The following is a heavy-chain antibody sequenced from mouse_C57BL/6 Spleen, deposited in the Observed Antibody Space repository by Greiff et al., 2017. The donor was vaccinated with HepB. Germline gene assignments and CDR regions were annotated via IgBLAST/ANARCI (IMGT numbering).Heavy chain of an antibody. CDR2: INPGSGGT. CDR1: GYAFTNYL. D-gene: IGHD3-2*02. J-gene: IGHJ2*01. Sequence: VQLQESGAELVRPGTSVKVSCKASGYAFTNYLIEWVKQRPGQGLEWIGVINPGSGGTNYNEKFKGKATLTADTSSSTAYMQLSSLTSEDSAVYFCARGGQLRLPDYWGQGTTLTVSS. V-gene: IGHV1-54*01. CDR3: ARGGQLRLPDY.